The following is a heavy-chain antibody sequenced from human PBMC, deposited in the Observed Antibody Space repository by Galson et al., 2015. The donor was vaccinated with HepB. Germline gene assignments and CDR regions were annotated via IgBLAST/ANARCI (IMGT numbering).Heavy chain of an antibody. CDR1: GFTFNNYA. Sequence: GGGLIQSGGSLRLSCAASGFTFNNYAMSWVRQAPGEGLEWVSGISGGGDNVYYADSVKGRFTISRDNSRNTLYVQMNSLRAEDTAVYYCGRGTQSYSGHYYYPMDVWGQGTTVTVSS. CDR2: ISGGGDNV. V-gene: IGHV3-23*01. CDR3: GRGTQSYSGHYYYPMDV. D-gene: IGHD2-21*01. J-gene: IGHJ6*02.